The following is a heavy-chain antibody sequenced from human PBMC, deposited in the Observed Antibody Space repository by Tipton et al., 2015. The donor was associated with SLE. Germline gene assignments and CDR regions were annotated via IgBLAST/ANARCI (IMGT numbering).Heavy chain of an antibody. CDR3: ARRIIVGWGAVVDP. V-gene: IGHV4-4*09. CDR1: GGSLSNYY. CDR2: IYSNGNT. D-gene: IGHD3-16*02. Sequence: TLSLTCSVSGGSLSNYYWSWIRQPPGKGLEWIGYIYSNGNTNYTPSLKSRVTISLDTSKNRFSLKLNAVTAADTAVYYCARRIIVGWGAVVDPGGQGTLVTVSA. J-gene: IGHJ5*02.